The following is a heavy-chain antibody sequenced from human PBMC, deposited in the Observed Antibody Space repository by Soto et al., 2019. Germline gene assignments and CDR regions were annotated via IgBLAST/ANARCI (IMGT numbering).Heavy chain of an antibody. CDR3: ARDRKYYDFWSGYYQPSYGMDV. D-gene: IGHD3-3*01. J-gene: IGHJ6*02. Sequence: SETLSLTCTVSGGSIRSADYCWTWVRQPPGNGLEWIGSIYSSELTYYNPSLQSRVTISVDTSKKQFSLKLSSMTAADTAVYYCARDRKYYDFWSGYYQPSYGMDVWGQGTTVTVSS. CDR2: IYSSELT. V-gene: IGHV4-30-4*01. CDR1: GGSIRSADYC.